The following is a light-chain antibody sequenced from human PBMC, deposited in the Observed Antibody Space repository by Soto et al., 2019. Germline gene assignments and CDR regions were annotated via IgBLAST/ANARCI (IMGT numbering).Light chain of an antibody. Sequence: EIVLTQSPGTLSLSPGDGATLSCSASQSVSSSYLVWHQQKPGQAPRLLIYAASRRATGIPDRFSGSGSGTDFTLTISRLEPEDFAVYYCQQYGSSPWTFGQGTKGDIK. CDR3: QQYGSSPWT. CDR2: AAS. V-gene: IGKV3-20*01. CDR1: QSVSSSY. J-gene: IGKJ1*01.